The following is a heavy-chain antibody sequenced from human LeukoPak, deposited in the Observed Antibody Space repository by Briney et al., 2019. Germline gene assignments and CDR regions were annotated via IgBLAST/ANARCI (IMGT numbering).Heavy chain of an antibody. CDR3: ARGPYCSSRGAYYYGMDV. J-gene: IGHJ6*02. Sequence: SETLSLTCTVSGGSISSGGYYWSWIRQHPGKGLEWIGYIYYSGSTYYNPSLKSRVTISVDTSKNQFSLKLSSVTAADTAVYYCARGPYCSSRGAYYYGMDVWGQGTTVTVSS. V-gene: IGHV4-31*03. CDR1: GGSISSGGYY. CDR2: IYYSGST. D-gene: IGHD2-2*01.